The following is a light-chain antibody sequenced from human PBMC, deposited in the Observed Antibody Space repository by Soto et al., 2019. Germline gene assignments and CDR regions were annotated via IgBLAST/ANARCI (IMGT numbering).Light chain of an antibody. J-gene: IGLJ2*01. CDR1: SSNIGSDY. Sequence: QSVLTQPPSASGTPGQRVTISCSGSSSNIGSDYVFWYRQVPGAAPEFLMYRNNQRPSGVPHRFSGSKSGTSASLAISGLRYEDEADYYCAAWDDSLSDVVFGGGTKLTVL. V-gene: IGLV1-47*01. CDR3: AAWDDSLSDVV. CDR2: RNN.